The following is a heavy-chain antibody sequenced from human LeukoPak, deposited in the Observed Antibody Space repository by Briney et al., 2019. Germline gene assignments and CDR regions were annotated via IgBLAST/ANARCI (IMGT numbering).Heavy chain of an antibody. J-gene: IGHJ4*02. Sequence: GGSLRLSCAASGFTFSSYEMSWVRQAPGKGLEWVSVIYSGGSTYYAASVKGRFTITRNNSKNPLYLQISSLRAEDTAVYYCASPFQYGRWGQGTLVTVSS. V-gene: IGHV3-66*01. D-gene: IGHD2-21*01. CDR1: GFTFSSYE. CDR3: ASPFQYGR. CDR2: IYSGGST.